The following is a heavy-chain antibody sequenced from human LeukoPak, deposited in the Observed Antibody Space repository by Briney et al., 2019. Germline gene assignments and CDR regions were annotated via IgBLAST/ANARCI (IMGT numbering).Heavy chain of an antibody. CDR3: ARGVGATHFDY. CDR2: IPYGGST. CDR1: GGSITSYY. V-gene: IGHV4-59*01. Sequence: SQTLSLTCTVSGGSITSYYRTWIRQPPGKGLEWIGYIPYGGSTSYNPSLKSRVTMSLDSSKNQFSLKLSSVTAADTAVYYCARGVGATHFDYWGQGILVTVSS. D-gene: IGHD1-26*01. J-gene: IGHJ4*02.